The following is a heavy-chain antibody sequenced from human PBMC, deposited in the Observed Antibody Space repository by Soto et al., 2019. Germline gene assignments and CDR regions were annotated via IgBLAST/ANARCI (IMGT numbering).Heavy chain of an antibody. Sequence: QVQLQQWGAGLLKPSETLSLTCAVYGGSFSDFYWTWIRQPPGKGLEWIGEINHSGSTNYNPSLKSGGAISVDTSKNQFSLNMTSVTAADTAVYYCGPRGAVADPRGYWGQGTLVTVSS. D-gene: IGHD6-19*01. J-gene: IGHJ4*02. CDR1: GGSFSDFY. CDR2: INHSGST. V-gene: IGHV4-34*01. CDR3: GPRGAVADPRGY.